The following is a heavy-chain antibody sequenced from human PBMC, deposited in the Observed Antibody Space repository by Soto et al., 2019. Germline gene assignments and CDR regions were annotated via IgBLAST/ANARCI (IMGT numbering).Heavy chain of an antibody. V-gene: IGHV3-53*02. CDR1: GFTVSSNY. CDR2: SYSGGST. J-gene: IGHJ1*01. D-gene: IGHD3-10*01. CDR3: ARGAPYGSGSYYKD. Sequence: EVQMVETGGGLIQPGGSLRLSCADSGFTVSSNYMRWVRQAPGKGLEWVSVSYSGGSTYDADSVKGRFTISRDNSKNTLYLQMNSLRVEDTAVYYCARGAPYGSGSYYKDWGQGTLVTVSS.